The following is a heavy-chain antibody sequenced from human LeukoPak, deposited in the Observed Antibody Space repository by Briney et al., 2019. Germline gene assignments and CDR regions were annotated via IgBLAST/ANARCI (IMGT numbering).Heavy chain of an antibody. CDR1: GASIGRYF. V-gene: IGHV4-59*01. CDR2: IYYGGGT. CDR3: ARERGDYDSDNWFDS. J-gene: IGHJ5*01. Sequence: SETLSLTYTVSGASIGRYFWSWIRQPPGKGLEWIGYIYYGGGTKYNPSFESRITISVDTSKNRISLNLTSVTASDTAIYYCARERGDYDSDNWFDSWGQGTLVTVSS. D-gene: IGHD4-17*01.